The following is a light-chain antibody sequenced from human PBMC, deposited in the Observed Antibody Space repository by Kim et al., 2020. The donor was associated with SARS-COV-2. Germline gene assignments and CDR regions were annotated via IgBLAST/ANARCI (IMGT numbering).Light chain of an antibody. CDR1: QSVLYSSSNKNY. V-gene: IGKV4-1*01. Sequence: DIVMTQSPDSLAVSLGERATINCKSSQSVLYSSSNKNYLAWYQQKPGQPPKLLIYWASTRESGVPDRFSGSGSGTDFTLTISSLQAEDVALYYCQQYYSTPPTFGGGTKVDIK. J-gene: IGKJ4*01. CDR2: WAS. CDR3: QQYYSTPPT.